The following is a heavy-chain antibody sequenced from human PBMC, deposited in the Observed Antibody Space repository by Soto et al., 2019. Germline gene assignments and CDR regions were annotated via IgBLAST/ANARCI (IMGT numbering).Heavy chain of an antibody. D-gene: IGHD5-12*01. CDR2: IYYSGST. CDR3: ARWVATNEYHYYGMDF. J-gene: IGHJ6*02. Sequence: PSEPLSLTRTVPGGSIRSYYWSWIRQPPGKGLEWIGYIYYSGSTNYNPSLKSRVTISVDTSKNQFSLKLISVTAADTAVYYCARWVATNEYHYYGMDFWGQGTTVTVSS. V-gene: IGHV4-59*01. CDR1: GGSIRSYY.